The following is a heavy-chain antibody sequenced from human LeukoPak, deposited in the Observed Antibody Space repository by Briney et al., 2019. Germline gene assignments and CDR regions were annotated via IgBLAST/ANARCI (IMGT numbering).Heavy chain of an antibody. J-gene: IGHJ4*02. CDR2: INRDGSGK. V-gene: IGHV3-7*01. Sequence: AGGSLRLSCVGSGLTFINYWMTWVRQVPGKGLEWVANINRDGSGKYYLPSVRGRFTISKDDAKDSLYLQMDSLRPGDTAIYYCARVEYSGNGNLYWGQGTLVTVSS. CDR1: GLTFINYW. D-gene: IGHD1-26*01. CDR3: ARVEYSGNGNLY.